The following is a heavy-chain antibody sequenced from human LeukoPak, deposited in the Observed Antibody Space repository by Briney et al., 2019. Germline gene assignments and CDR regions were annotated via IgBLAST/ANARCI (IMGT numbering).Heavy chain of an antibody. V-gene: IGHV3-30*18. J-gene: IGHJ4*02. CDR3: AKGLAAAGQRGYFDC. Sequence: GGSLRLSCAASGFTFSSYGMHWVRQAPGKGLEWVAVISYDGNNKYYADSVKGRFTISRDNSQNTVYLQMNSLRGEDTAVYYCAKGLAAAGQRGYFDCWGQGTLVTVSS. CDR2: ISYDGNNK. CDR1: GFTFSSYG. D-gene: IGHD6-13*01.